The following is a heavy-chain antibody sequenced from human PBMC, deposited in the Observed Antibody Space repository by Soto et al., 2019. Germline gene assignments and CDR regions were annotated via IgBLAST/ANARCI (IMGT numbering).Heavy chain of an antibody. CDR1: GFTFSSYW. V-gene: IGHV3-7*01. CDR3: ARDSGSVTIFGVVIIPSRHYYYGMDV. Sequence: EVQLVESGGGLVQPGGSLRLSCAASGFTFSSYWMSWVRQAPGKGLEWVANIKQDGSEKYYVDSVKGRFTISRDNAKNSLYLQMNSLRAEDTAVYYCARDSGSVTIFGVVIIPSRHYYYGMDVWGQGTTVTVSS. J-gene: IGHJ6*02. D-gene: IGHD3-3*01. CDR2: IKQDGSEK.